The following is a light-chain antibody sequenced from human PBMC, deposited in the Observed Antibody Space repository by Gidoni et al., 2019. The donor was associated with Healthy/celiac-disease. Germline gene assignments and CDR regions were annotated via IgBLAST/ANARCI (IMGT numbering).Light chain of an antibody. J-gene: IGKJ4*01. Sequence: AIWMTQSPFSLSASVGDRVTITCWASQGISSYLAWYQQKPAKAPKLFIYYASSLQSGVTSRFSGSGSGTDYTLTISSLQPEDFATYYCQQYYSTPQFTFAGXTKVEIK. CDR3: QQYYSTPQFT. CDR1: QGISSY. CDR2: YAS. V-gene: IGKV1D-43*01.